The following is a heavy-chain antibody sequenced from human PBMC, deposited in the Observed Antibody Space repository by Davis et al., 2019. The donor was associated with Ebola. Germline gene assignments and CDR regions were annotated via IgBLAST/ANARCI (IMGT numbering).Heavy chain of an antibody. CDR1: GYTFTSYA. Sequence: ASVKVSCKASGYTFTSYAMHWVRQAPGQRLEWMGWINAGNGNTKYSQKFQGRVTITRDTSASTAYMELSSLRSEDTAVYYCARGHRLSSTYYYYGMDVWGQGTTVTVSS. V-gene: IGHV1-3*01. J-gene: IGHJ6*02. D-gene: IGHD3-16*02. CDR3: ARGHRLSSTYYYYGMDV. CDR2: INAGNGNT.